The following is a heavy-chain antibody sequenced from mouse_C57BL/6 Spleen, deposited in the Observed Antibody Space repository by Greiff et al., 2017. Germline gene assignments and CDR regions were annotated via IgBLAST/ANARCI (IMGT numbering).Heavy chain of an antibody. J-gene: IGHJ4*01. V-gene: IGHV1-9*01. D-gene: IGHD2-5*01. CDR2: ILPGSGST. CDR3: ARSAYYSNYTDCYAMDY. Sequence: LQESGAELMKPGASVKLSCKATGYTFTGYWIEWVKQRPGHGLEWIGEILPGSGSTNYNEKFKGKATFTAATSSNTADMQLSSLTTEDSAIYYCARSAYYSNYTDCYAMDYWGQGASVTVAS. CDR1: GYTFTGYW.